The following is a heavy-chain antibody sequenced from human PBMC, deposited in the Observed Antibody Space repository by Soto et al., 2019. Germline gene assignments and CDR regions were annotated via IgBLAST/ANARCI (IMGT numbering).Heavy chain of an antibody. CDR3: AKAAVGSLEYYFDY. Sequence: GGSLRLSCAASGFTFSSYGMSWVRQAPGEGLEWVSGISGSGGTTYYADSVKGRFTISRDNSKNTLYLQMNSLRAEDTAVYYCAKAAVGSLEYYFDYWGQETLVTVSS. CDR2: ISGSGGTT. D-gene: IGHD3-10*01. V-gene: IGHV3-23*01. CDR1: GFTFSSYG. J-gene: IGHJ4*02.